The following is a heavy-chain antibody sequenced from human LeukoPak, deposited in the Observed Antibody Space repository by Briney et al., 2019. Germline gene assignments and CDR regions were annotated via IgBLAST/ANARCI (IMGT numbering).Heavy chain of an antibody. CDR2: IYYSGST. V-gene: IGHV4-59*01. CDR3: AREFSSSSWYYFDY. J-gene: IGHJ4*02. CDR1: GGSISSYY. D-gene: IGHD6-13*01. Sequence: SETLSLTCAVSGGSISSYYWSWIRQPPGKGLEWIGYIYYSGSTNYNPSLKSRVTISVDTSKNQFSLKLSSVTAADTAVYYCAREFSSSSWYYFDYWGQGTLVTVSS.